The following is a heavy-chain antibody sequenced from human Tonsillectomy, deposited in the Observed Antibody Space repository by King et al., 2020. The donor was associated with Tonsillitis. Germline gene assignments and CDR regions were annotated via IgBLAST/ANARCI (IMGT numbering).Heavy chain of an antibody. CDR1: GGSISSSSYY. J-gene: IGHJ4*02. V-gene: IGHV4-39*01. Sequence: LQLQESVPGLVKPSETLSLTCTVSGGSISSSSYYWGWIRQPPGKGLEWIGGIYYSGSTYYNPSLKSRVTISVDTSKNQFSLKLSSVTAADTAVYYCGRSSEGRLDYFEYWGQGTLVTVS. CDR2: IYYSGST. CDR3: GRSSEGRLDYFEY.